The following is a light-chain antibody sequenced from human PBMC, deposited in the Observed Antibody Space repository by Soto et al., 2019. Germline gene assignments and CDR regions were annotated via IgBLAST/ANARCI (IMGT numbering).Light chain of an antibody. J-gene: IGLJ1*01. V-gene: IGLV2-14*01. CDR3: SSYTSSGLYV. Sequence: QSALTQPASVSGSPGQSITISCTGTSSDVGGYNYVSWYQQHPVKAPKLMIYEVSDRPSGVSNRFSGSKSGNTASLTISGLQAEDEADYYCSSYTSSGLYVFGTGTKLTV. CDR2: EVS. CDR1: SSDVGGYNY.